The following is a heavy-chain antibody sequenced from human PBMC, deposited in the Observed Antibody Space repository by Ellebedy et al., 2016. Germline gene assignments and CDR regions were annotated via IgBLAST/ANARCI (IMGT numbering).Heavy chain of an antibody. CDR3: AKSPEYQLLIPRLYYGMDV. CDR2: ISWNSGSI. D-gene: IGHD2-2*01. V-gene: IGHV3-9*01. Sequence: GGSLRLSXAASGFTFDDYAMHWVRQAPGKGLEWVSGISWNSGSIGYADSVKGRFTISRDNAKNSLYLQMNSLRAEDTALYYCAKSPEYQLLIPRLYYGMDVWGQGTTVTVSS. J-gene: IGHJ6*02. CDR1: GFTFDDYA.